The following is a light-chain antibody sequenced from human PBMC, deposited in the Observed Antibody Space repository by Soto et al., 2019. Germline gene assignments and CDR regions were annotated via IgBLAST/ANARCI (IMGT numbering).Light chain of an antibody. CDR3: QQYNNWRT. CDR1: QSVSSN. J-gene: IGKJ1*01. Sequence: EIVLTQSPAILYLSPGEGATLSCRASQSVSSNLAWYQQKPGQAPRLLIYGASTRATGIPARFSGSGSGTEFTLTISSLQSEDFAVYYCQQYNNWRTFGQGTKVDI. CDR2: GAS. V-gene: IGKV3-15*01.